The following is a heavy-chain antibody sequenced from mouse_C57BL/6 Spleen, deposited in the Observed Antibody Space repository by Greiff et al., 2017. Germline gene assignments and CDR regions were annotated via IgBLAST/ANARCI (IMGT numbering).Heavy chain of an antibody. CDR2: INPNNGGT. CDR3: ARGYSNYVYFDY. CDR1: GYTFTDYN. D-gene: IGHD2-5*01. J-gene: IGHJ2*01. Sequence: EVQLQQSGPELVKPGASVKIPCKASGYTFTDYNMDWVKQSHGKSLEWIGDINPNNGGTIYNQKFKGKATLTVEKSSSTAYMELRSLTSEDTAVYYCARGYSNYVYFDYWGQGTTLTVSS. V-gene: IGHV1-18*01.